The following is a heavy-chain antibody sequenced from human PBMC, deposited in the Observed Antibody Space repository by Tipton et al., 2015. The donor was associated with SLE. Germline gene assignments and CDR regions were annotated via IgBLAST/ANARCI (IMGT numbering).Heavy chain of an antibody. CDR3: ARDLAGGNY. CDR1: DDSISRFY. J-gene: IGHJ4*02. CDR2: IGYNGNT. V-gene: IGHV4-59*01. Sequence: TLSLTCSVSDDSISRFYWSWIRQPPGKGLEWIAYIGYNGNTNYNPSLRSRVTISIDTSKNNFSLRTEDTALYYCARDLAGGNYWGQGTLVTVSS. D-gene: IGHD2-15*01.